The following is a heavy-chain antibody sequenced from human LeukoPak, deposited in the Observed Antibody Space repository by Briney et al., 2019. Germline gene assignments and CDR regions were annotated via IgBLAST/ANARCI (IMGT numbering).Heavy chain of an antibody. D-gene: IGHD2-15*01. Sequence: SETLSLTCAVYGGSFSGYYWSWIRQPPGKGLEWIGEINHSGSTNYNPSLKSRVTISVDTSKNQFSLKLSSVTAADTAVYYCARRLDCSGGSCHPYFDYWGQGTLVTVSS. CDR3: ARRLDCSGGSCHPYFDY. CDR1: GGSFSGYY. V-gene: IGHV4-34*01. CDR2: INHSGST. J-gene: IGHJ4*02.